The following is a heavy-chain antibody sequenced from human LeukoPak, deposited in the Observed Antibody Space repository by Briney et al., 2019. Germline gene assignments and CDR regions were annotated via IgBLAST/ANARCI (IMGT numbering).Heavy chain of an antibody. CDR3: ARAANYYYYMDV. Sequence: SETLSLTCTVSGGSISSSGYYWGWIRQPPGKGLEWIGYIYYSGSTNYNPSLKSRVTISVDTSKNQFSLKLSSVTAADTAVYYCARAANYYYYMDVWGKGTTVTISS. CDR2: IYYSGST. J-gene: IGHJ6*03. CDR1: GGSISSSGYY. V-gene: IGHV4-61*08.